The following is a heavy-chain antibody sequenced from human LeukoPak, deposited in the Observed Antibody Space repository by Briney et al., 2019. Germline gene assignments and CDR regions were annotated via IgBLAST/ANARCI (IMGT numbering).Heavy chain of an antibody. CDR1: GNTFTAFY. CDR3: ARERAALSLLSRIGPDAFDI. Sequence: GASVKVSCKASGNTFTAFYIHWVRQAPGQGLEWMGWINPNSGGTNYAQKFQGRVTMTRDTSISTAYMELSRLRSDDTAVYYCARERAALSLLSRIGPDAFDIWGQGTMVTVSS. V-gene: IGHV1-2*02. D-gene: IGHD3-10*01. J-gene: IGHJ3*02. CDR2: INPNSGGT.